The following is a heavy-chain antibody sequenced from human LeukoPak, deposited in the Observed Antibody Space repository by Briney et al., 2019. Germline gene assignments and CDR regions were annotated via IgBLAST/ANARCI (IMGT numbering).Heavy chain of an antibody. V-gene: IGHV1-2*02. J-gene: IGHJ4*02. CDR2: IYSNNGGT. Sequence: GSVKVSCKASGYTFTGYYIHWVRQAPGQGLEWMGWIYSNNGGTDYAQKFQGRVTMTRDTSISTAYMEVSRVRSDDTAVYYCARGFRTGDMTTFAHWGQGTLVTVSP. D-gene: IGHD2-15*01. CDR3: ARGFRTGDMTTFAH. CDR1: GYTFTGYY.